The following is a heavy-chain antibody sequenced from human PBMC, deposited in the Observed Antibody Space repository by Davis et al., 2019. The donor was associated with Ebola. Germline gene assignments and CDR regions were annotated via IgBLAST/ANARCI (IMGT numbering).Heavy chain of an antibody. CDR2: INPNSGNT. CDR1: VYTFTCSN. V-gene: IGHV1-8*01. D-gene: IGHD1-26*01. J-gene: IGHJ3*02. Sequence: AAVTVSCKTSVYTFTCSNFNWVRQATGQGLEWMGWINPNSGNTAYAQKFQARVTMARNISIGTAYMERSSLRSEDTAVYYCARELPDGSYWTDSFDIWGQGTVVTVSS. CDR3: ARELPDGSYWTDSFDI.